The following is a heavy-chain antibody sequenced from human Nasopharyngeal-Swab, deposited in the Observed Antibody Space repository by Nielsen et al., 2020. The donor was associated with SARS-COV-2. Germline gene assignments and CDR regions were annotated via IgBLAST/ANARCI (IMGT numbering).Heavy chain of an antibody. J-gene: IGHJ5*02. D-gene: IGHD6-6*01. CDR1: GGSISSSSYY. CDR3: ARQEYLNWFDP. CDR2: IYYSGST. V-gene: IGHV4-39*01. Sequence: SETLSLTCTVSGGSISSSSYYWGWIRRPPGKGLEWIGSIYYSGSTYYNPSLKSRVTISVDTSKNQFSLKLSSVTAADTAVYYCARQEYLNWFDPWGQGTLVTVSS.